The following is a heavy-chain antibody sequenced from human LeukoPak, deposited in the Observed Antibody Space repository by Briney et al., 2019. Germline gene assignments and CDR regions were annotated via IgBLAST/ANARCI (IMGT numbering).Heavy chain of an antibody. CDR2: ISGYNGNT. CDR1: GYTFTSYG. Sequence: GASVKVSRKASGYTFTSYGISWVRQAPGQALEWMGWISGYNGNTNYAQKLQGRVTMTTDTSTSTAYMELRSLRSDDTAVYYCARDFHSSGYYHYFHYWGQGTLVTVSS. D-gene: IGHD3-22*01. J-gene: IGHJ4*02. V-gene: IGHV1-18*01. CDR3: ARDFHSSGYYHYFHY.